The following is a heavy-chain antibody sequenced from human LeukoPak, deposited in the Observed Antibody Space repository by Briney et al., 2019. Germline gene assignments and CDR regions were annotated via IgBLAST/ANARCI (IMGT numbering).Heavy chain of an antibody. CDR2: IYYSGST. V-gene: IGHV4-59*01. CDR3: ACDSIRDFLSGYYSGHYYYMDV. J-gene: IGHJ6*03. Sequence: PSETLSLTCTVSGGSISSYYWSWFRQPPGKGLEWIGYIYYSGSTNYNPSLKSRVAISVDTSKNQFPLKLSPVTAADTAVYFCACDSIRDFLSGYYSGHYYYMDVWVKGTTVTVSS. CDR1: GGSISSYY. D-gene: IGHD3-3*01.